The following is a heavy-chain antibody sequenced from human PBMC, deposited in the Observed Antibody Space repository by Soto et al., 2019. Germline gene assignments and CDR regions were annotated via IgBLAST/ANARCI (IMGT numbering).Heavy chain of an antibody. CDR1: GFTFSSYA. J-gene: IGHJ3*02. CDR3: AREAYSGYDFNGFDI. CDR2: ISYDGSNK. D-gene: IGHD5-12*01. V-gene: IGHV3-30-3*01. Sequence: PGGSLRLSCAASGFTFSSYAMHWVRQAPGKGLEWVAVISYDGSNKYYADSVKGRFTISRDNSKNTLYLQMNSLRAEDTAVYYCAREAYSGYDFNGFDIWGQGTMVTVSS.